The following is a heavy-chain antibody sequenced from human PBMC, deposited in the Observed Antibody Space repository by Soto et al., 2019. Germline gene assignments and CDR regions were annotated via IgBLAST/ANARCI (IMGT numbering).Heavy chain of an antibody. V-gene: IGHV1-69*02. CDR3: ASFSSSWYYFDY. CDR1: GGTFSSYT. J-gene: IGHJ4*02. D-gene: IGHD6-13*01. Sequence: VKVSCKASGGTFSSYTISWVRQAPGQGLEWMGRIIPILGIANYAQKFQGRVTITADKSTSTAYMELSSLRSEDTAVYYCASFSSSWYYFDYWGQGTLVTVSS. CDR2: IIPILGIA.